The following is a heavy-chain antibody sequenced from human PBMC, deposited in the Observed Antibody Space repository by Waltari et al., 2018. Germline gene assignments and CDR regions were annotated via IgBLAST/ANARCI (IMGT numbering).Heavy chain of an antibody. CDR2: IYYNERT. D-gene: IGHD2-2*01. Sequence: EVQLVESGGGLIQPGGSLSTPCAAPGFTVRNNYVVWVRQAPGKGLEWVSTIYYNERTDYADSVKGRFTISRDTAKNTLFLQMNSLRADDTAVYYCATRVVVPGVPGMADYWGQGTLVTVSS. V-gene: IGHV3-53*01. CDR3: ATRVVVPGVPGMADY. CDR1: GFTVRNNY. J-gene: IGHJ4*02.